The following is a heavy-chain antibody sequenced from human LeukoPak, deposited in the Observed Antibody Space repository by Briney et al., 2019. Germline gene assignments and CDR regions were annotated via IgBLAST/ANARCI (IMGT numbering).Heavy chain of an antibody. V-gene: IGHV4-4*07. Sequence: SETLSLTCTVSGGSISSYYWSWIRQPAGKGLEWIGRIYTSGSTNYNPSLKSRVTMSVDTSKNQFSLKLSSVTAADTAVYYCARQVDTAMVFSWFDPWGQGTLVTVSS. CDR2: IYTSGST. J-gene: IGHJ5*02. D-gene: IGHD5-18*01. CDR1: GGSISSYY. CDR3: ARQVDTAMVFSWFDP.